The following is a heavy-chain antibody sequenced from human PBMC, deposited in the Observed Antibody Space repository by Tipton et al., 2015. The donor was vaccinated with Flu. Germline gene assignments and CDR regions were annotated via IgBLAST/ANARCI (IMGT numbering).Heavy chain of an antibody. CDR1: GLTFDGYD. CDR2: ISWDGGST. V-gene: IGHV3-43D*03. D-gene: IGHD1-26*01. J-gene: IGHJ6*02. CDR3: ATEVAWQGGGYYGMDV. Sequence: QLMQSGGVVVQPGGSLRLSCAASGLTFDGYDMHWVRQAPGKGLEWVSVISWDGGSTFYADSVRGRFTVSRDNSENSLYLQMSSLRAEDTALYYCATEVAWQGGGYYGMDVWGQGTTVTVSS.